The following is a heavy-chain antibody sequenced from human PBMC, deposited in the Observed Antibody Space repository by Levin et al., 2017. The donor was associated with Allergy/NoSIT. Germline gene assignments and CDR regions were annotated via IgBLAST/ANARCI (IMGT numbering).Heavy chain of an antibody. CDR2: INHSGST. D-gene: IGHD3-9*01. Sequence: SETLSLTCAVYGGSFSGYYWSWIRQPPGKGLEWIGEINHSGSTNYNPSLKSRVTISVDTSKNQFSLKLSSVTAADTAVYYCARLRYFDWLLSGGAFDIWGQGTMVTVSS. CDR1: GGSFSGYY. J-gene: IGHJ3*02. CDR3: ARLRYFDWLLSGGAFDI. V-gene: IGHV4-34*01.